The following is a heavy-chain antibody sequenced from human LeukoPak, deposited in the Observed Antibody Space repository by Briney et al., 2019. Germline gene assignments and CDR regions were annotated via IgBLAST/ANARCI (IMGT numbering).Heavy chain of an antibody. CDR2: ISTNNGNT. Sequence: ASVKVSCKASGYTFLNYGIAWVRQAPGQGLEWMGWISTNNGNTNYAQKFQGRVTMTTDTSTRTAYMELRSLRSDDTAVYYCARERGPSGEYGSFYYYYYGMDVWGQGTTVTVSS. CDR1: GYTFLNYG. D-gene: IGHD4-17*01. V-gene: IGHV1-18*01. CDR3: ARERGPSGEYGSFYYYYYGMDV. J-gene: IGHJ6*02.